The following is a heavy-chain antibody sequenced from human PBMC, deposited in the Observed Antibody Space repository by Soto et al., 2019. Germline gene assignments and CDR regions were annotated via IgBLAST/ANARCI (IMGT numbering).Heavy chain of an antibody. CDR2: IWYDGSNK. Sequence: VGSLRLSCAASGFTFSIYGMHWVRQAPGKGLEWVAVIWYDGSNKYYADSVKGRFTISRDNSKNTLYLQMNSLRAEDTAVYYCARGSVGAADPRFHAFDIWGQGTMVTV. J-gene: IGHJ3*02. CDR1: GFTFSIYG. D-gene: IGHD1-26*01. V-gene: IGHV3-33*01. CDR3: ARGSVGAADPRFHAFDI.